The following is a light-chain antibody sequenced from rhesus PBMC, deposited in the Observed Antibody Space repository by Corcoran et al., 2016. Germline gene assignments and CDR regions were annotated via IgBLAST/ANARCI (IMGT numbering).Light chain of an antibody. CDR2: GAS. CDR3: QETSDLWT. Sequence: IVVTQSPATLSLSPGERATLSCRVSQSVTSYLAWYQQKPGQPPRLLIDGASFRAASIPDRFSGSGSGTDFTLTISSLEPEDFAVYYGQETSDLWTFGQGTNVEIK. V-gene: IGKV3-31*02. J-gene: IGKJ1*01. CDR1: QSVTSY.